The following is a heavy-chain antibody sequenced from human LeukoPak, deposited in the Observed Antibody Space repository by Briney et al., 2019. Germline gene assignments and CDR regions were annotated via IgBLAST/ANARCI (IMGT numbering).Heavy chain of an antibody. Sequence: GGSLRLSCAASGFTFSSYEMNWVRQAPGRGLEWVSYISSSGSTIYSADSVKGRFTISRDNAKNSLYLQMNSLRAEDTAVYYCARDLEWLVYPDYWGQGTLVTVSS. CDR2: ISSSGSTI. V-gene: IGHV3-48*03. CDR1: GFTFSSYE. D-gene: IGHD6-19*01. J-gene: IGHJ4*02. CDR3: ARDLEWLVYPDY.